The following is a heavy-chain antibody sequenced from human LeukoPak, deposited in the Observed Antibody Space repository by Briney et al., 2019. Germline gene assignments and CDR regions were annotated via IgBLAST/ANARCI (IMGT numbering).Heavy chain of an antibody. Sequence: PGGSLRLSCAASGFTFSGYYMSWVRQAPGKGLEWVSAISGSGGSTYYAAPERGRTTFSSTTSKNLLYLQKNSLRAEDTAVYYCAKGPPGRGYYLNYWGQGTLVNVSS. D-gene: IGHD3-22*01. CDR3: AKGPPGRGYYLNY. CDR1: GFTFSGYY. V-gene: IGHV3-23*01. CDR2: ISGSGGST. J-gene: IGHJ4*01.